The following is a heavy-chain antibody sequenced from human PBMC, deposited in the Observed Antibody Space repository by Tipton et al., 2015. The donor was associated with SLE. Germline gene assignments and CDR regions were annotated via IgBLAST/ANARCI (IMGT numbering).Heavy chain of an antibody. V-gene: IGHV4-59*01. CDR2: IYYSGST. J-gene: IGHJ3*02. D-gene: IGHD3-22*01. CDR1: GGSISSYY. Sequence: LRLSCTVSGGSISSYYWSWIRQPPGKGLEWIGYIYYSGSTNYNPSLKSRVTISVDTSKNQFSLKLSSVTAADTAVYYWARDPHMIVPVMAFDIWGQGTLVTVSS. CDR3: ARDPHMIVPVMAFDI.